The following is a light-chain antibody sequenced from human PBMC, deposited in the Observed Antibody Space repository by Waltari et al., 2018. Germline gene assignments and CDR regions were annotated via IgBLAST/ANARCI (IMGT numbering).Light chain of an antibody. V-gene: IGKV3-20*01. Sequence: EIVLTQSPGPLSLSPGERATLSCRASQSVSSSYLAWYQQKPGQAPRLLIYGASSRATGIPDRFSGSGSGTDFTLTISRLEPEDFAVYYCQHYVNSPKTFGQGTKVEIK. J-gene: IGKJ1*01. CDR1: QSVSSSY. CDR3: QHYVNSPKT. CDR2: GAS.